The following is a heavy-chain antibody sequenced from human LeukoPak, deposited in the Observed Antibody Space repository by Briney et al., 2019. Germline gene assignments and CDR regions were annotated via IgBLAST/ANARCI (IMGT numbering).Heavy chain of an antibody. Sequence: SETLSLTCTVSGGSISSSSYYWGWIRQPPGKGLEWIGSIYYSGSTYYNPPLKSRVTISVDTSKNQFSLKLSSVTAADTAVYYCARAHPNWGKVKIXDYXGQGTXVTVSS. D-gene: IGHD7-27*01. V-gene: IGHV4-39*07. CDR2: IYYSGST. J-gene: IGHJ4*02. CDR3: ARAHPNWGKVKIXDY. CDR1: GGSISSSSYY.